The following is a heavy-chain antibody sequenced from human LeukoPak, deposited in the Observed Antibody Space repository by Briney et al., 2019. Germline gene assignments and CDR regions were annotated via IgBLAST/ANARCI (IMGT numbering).Heavy chain of an antibody. CDR2: ISAYNGNT. D-gene: IGHD3-22*01. CDR1: GYTFTSYG. Sequence: EASVKVSCKASGYTFTSYGISWVRQAPGQGLEWMGWISAYNGNTNYAQKLQGRVTMTTDTSTSTAYMELRSLRSDDTAVYYCARAGWRYYYDSSGYYPGPYYFDYWGQGTLVTVSS. CDR3: ARAGWRYYYDSSGYYPGPYYFDY. V-gene: IGHV1-18*01. J-gene: IGHJ4*02.